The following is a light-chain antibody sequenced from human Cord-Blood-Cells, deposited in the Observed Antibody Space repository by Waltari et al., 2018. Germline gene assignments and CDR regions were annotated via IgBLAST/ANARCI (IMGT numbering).Light chain of an antibody. CDR2: EGS. J-gene: IGLJ2*01. CDR1: SRDIGSSNL. Sequence: QSALTQPASVSGSPGPSITISCTGTSRDIGSSNLVSWYHQHPGKAPKLMIYEGSKRPSGVSNRFSGSKSGNTASLTISGLQAEDEADYYCCSYAGSSTVVFGGGTKLTVL. CDR3: CSYAGSSTVV. V-gene: IGLV2-23*01.